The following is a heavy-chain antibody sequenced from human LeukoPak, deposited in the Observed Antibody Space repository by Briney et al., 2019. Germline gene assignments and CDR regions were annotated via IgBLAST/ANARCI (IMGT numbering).Heavy chain of an antibody. Sequence: SGGSLRLSCAASGFTFSYYTMHWVRQAPGKGLEWVAVISYDGSNKYYADSVKGRFIISRDNSKNTLYLQMNSLRAEDTAVYYCARVSSSSRYGEYYFDYWGQGTLVTVSS. CDR1: GFTFSYYT. CDR3: ARVSSSSRYGEYYFDY. CDR2: ISYDGSNK. D-gene: IGHD6-13*01. J-gene: IGHJ4*02. V-gene: IGHV3-30-3*01.